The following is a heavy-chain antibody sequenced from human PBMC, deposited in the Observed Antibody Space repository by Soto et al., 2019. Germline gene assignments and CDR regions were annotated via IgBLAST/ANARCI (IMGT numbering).Heavy chain of an antibody. CDR1: GGTFSSYA. CDR2: IIPIFGTA. Sequence: GASVKVSCKASGGTFSSYAISWVRQAPGQGLEWMGGIIPIFGTANYAQKFQGRVTITADESTSTAYMELSSLRSEDTAVYYCARVETDSSSLFELENWFDPWGQGTLVTVSS. D-gene: IGHD6-13*01. CDR3: ARVETDSSSLFELENWFDP. V-gene: IGHV1-69*13. J-gene: IGHJ5*02.